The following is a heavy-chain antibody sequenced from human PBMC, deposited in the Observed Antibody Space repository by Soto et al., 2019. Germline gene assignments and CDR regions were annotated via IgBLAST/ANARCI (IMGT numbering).Heavy chain of an antibody. J-gene: IGHJ6*03. CDR3: ARVPTWYKAMDV. CDR2: ISAHTGNT. V-gene: IGHV1-18*01. Sequence: ASVKVSCKASGYTLSSYGISWVRQAPGQGLEWMGWISAHTGNTDYAQKYKGRVTMNTDTSTSTAYMELRSLRSGDTAVYYCARVPTWYKAMDVWGKGTMVTVSS. D-gene: IGHD1-1*01. CDR1: GYTLSSYG.